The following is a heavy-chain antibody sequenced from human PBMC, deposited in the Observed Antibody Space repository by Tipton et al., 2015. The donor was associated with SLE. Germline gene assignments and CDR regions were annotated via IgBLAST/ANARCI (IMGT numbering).Heavy chain of an antibody. D-gene: IGHD3-10*01. Sequence: TLSLTCTVYGGSFSGYYWSWIRQPPGKGLEWIGEINHSGSTNYNPSLKSRVTISVDRSKNQFSLKLSSVTAADTAVYYCARGGYYYGSGSYYYFDYWGQGTLVTVSS. CDR2: INHSGST. CDR1: GGSFSGYY. J-gene: IGHJ4*02. CDR3: ARGGYYYGSGSYYYFDY. V-gene: IGHV4-34*01.